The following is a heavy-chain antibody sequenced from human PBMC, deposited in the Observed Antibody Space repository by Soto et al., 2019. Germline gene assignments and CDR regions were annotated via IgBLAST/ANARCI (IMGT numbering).Heavy chain of an antibody. CDR1: GFTFSSYG. CDR2: ISYDGSNK. CDR3: AKDTYYYDRSGYYTYDH. Sequence: GGSLRLSCAASGFTFSSYGMHWVRQAPGKGLEWVALISYDGSNKYYADSVKGRFTISRDNSRNTLDLQMNSLRAEDTAVYYCAKDTYYYDRSGYYTYDHWGQGTQVTVS. V-gene: IGHV3-30*18. J-gene: IGHJ4*02. D-gene: IGHD3-22*01.